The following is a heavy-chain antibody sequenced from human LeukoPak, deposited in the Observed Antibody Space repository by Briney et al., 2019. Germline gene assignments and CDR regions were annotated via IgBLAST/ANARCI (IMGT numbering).Heavy chain of an antibody. CDR1: GFIFSNYG. Sequence: GGSLRLSCVATGFIFSNYGMHWVRQAPGKGLEWVAAIQSDESRNYYIDSVKGRFIISRDNPKNTVYLQMNSLRADDTAVYHCARDDCTSPSCLTTWGQGTLVTVSS. J-gene: IGHJ5*02. CDR2: IQSDESRN. D-gene: IGHD2-8*01. V-gene: IGHV3-33*05. CDR3: ARDDCTSPSCLTT.